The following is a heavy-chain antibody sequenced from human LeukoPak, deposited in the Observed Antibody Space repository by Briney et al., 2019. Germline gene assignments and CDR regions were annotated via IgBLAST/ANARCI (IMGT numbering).Heavy chain of an antibody. V-gene: IGHV2-70*04. Sequence: FGPALVKPTQPLTLTCTFSGFSLSTSGMRVSWIRQPPVKALEWLARTDWDDDKFYITSLKTRLTISKDTSKSQVVLTMTNMNPVDTATYYCARISPGYSYGYYYFDYSGQGTLVTVSS. CDR3: ARISPGYSYGYYYFDY. J-gene: IGHJ4*02. CDR2: TDWDDDK. CDR1: GFSLSTSGMR. D-gene: IGHD5-18*01.